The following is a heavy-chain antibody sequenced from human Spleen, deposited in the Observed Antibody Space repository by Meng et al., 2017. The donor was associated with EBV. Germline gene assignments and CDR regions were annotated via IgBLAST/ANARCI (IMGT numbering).Heavy chain of an antibody. CDR3: ATLMTSMVRGILITFFDH. V-gene: IGHV1-24*01. Sequence: QVQLVQSGAEVKKPGASGRVYCKVYEYTLTEVSIHWVRQAPGKGLEWMGGFNPEDGETVYAQNLEGRVTMTVDTSTDTAYMELSSVRSDDTAVYYCATLMTSMVRGILITFFDHWDQGPLVTVYS. CDR2: FNPEDGET. J-gene: IGHJ4*02. CDR1: EYTLTEVS. D-gene: IGHD3-10*01.